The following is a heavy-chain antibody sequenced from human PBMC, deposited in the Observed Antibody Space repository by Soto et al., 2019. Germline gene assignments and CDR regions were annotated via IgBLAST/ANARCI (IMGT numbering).Heavy chain of an antibody. Sequence: QVQLVESGGGVVQPGRSLRLSCAASGFTFSSYGMHWVRQAPGKGLEWVAVIWYDGSNEYYAGSVKGRFTISRDNSKNTLYLQMNSLRAEHTAVYYCARDFYYGGNSWFPGLHLYYFDYWGQGTLVTVSS. V-gene: IGHV3-33*01. J-gene: IGHJ4*02. CDR3: ARDFYYGGNSWFPGLHLYYFDY. D-gene: IGHD4-17*01. CDR1: GFTFSSYG. CDR2: IWYDGSNE.